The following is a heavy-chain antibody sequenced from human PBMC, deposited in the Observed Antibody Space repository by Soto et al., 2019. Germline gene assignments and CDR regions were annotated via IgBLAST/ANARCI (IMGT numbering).Heavy chain of an antibody. J-gene: IGHJ5*02. CDR1: GFTFDDYA. V-gene: IGHV3-9*01. D-gene: IGHD6-19*01. CDR3: AKDFSSGWYGWFDP. CDR2: ISWNSGSI. Sequence: EVQLVESGGGLVQPGRSLRLSCAASGFTFDDYAMHWVQQAPGKGLEWVSGISWNSGSIGYADSVKGRFTISRDNAKNSLYLQMNSLRAEDTALYYCAKDFSSGWYGWFDPWGQGTLVTVSS.